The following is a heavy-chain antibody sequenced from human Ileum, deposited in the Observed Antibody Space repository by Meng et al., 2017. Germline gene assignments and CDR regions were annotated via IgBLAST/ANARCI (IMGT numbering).Heavy chain of an antibody. V-gene: IGHV4-4*02. CDR2: IDHLGIA. D-gene: IGHD4-23*01. CDR3: ARHGGYYQDF. Sequence: QVQPHESGPGLVKASETLSLTCSVSGASMSVVSYWSWVRQSPGKGLEWIGQIDHLGIAYYKPSLKSRVTMSIDQSKSQFSLRLTSVSAADTAVYYCARHGGYYQDFWGQGTLVTVSS. CDR1: GASMSVVSY. J-gene: IGHJ4*02.